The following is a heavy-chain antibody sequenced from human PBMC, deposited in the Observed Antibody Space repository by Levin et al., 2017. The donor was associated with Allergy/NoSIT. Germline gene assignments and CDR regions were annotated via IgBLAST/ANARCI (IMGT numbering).Heavy chain of an antibody. CDR2: IYGGGST. D-gene: IGHD3-10*01. Sequence: GGSLRLSCAASGFTVSSNYMSWVRQAPGKGLEWVSVIYGGGSTYYADSVKGRFTISRDSSKNTLYLQMNSLRDEDTAAYYCARSGAKKYYFDYWGQGTLVTVS. CDR1: GFTVSSNY. CDR3: ARSGAKKYYFDY. V-gene: IGHV3-53*01. J-gene: IGHJ4*02.